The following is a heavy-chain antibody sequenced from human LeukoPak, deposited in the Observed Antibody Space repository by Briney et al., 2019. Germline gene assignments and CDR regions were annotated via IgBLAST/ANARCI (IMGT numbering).Heavy chain of an antibody. CDR3: AKDIGFLEWLAIFDY. J-gene: IGHJ4*02. D-gene: IGHD3-3*02. V-gene: IGHV3-23*01. CDR1: GFTFSSYA. CDR2: ISGSGGST. Sequence: PGGSLRLSCAASGFTFSSYAMSWVRQAPGKGLKWVSAISGSGGSTYYADSVKGRFTISRDNSKNTLYLQMNSLRAEDTAVYYCAKDIGFLEWLAIFDYWGQGTLVTVSS.